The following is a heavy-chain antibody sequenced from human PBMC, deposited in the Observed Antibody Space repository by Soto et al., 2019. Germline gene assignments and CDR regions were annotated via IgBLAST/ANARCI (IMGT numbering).Heavy chain of an antibody. CDR2: ISYDGSNK. D-gene: IGHD1-26*01. CDR1: GFTFSSYG. CDR3: AKDLYVQPPSGWFDP. V-gene: IGHV3-30*18. Sequence: SGGSLRLSCAASGFTFSSYGMHWVRQAPGKGLEWVAVISYDGSNKYYADSVKGRFTISRDNSKSTLYLQMMSLRAEDTAVYYCAKDLYVQPPSGWFDPWGQGTVVTVSS. J-gene: IGHJ5*02.